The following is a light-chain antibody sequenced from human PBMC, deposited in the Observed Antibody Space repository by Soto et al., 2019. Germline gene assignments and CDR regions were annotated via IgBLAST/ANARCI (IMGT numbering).Light chain of an antibody. V-gene: IGKV3-15*01. CDR1: QSVSSN. Sequence: EIVMTQSPAPPSVSPGERATLSCRASQSVSSNLAWYQQKPGQAPRLLIYGASTRATGIPARFSGSGSGTEFTLTISSLQSEDVAVYYCQQYNNWRRTFGQGTKVDIK. CDR3: QQYNNWRRT. CDR2: GAS. J-gene: IGKJ1*01.